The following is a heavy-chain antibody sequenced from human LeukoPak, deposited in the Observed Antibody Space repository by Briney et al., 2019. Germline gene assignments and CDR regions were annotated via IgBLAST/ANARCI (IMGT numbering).Heavy chain of an antibody. CDR1: GGTFSSYA. D-gene: IGHD6-13*01. V-gene: IGHV1-69*01. CDR2: IIPILGTA. CDR3: ARIQVQQQLVHYYYYMDV. Sequence: GSSVKVSCKASGGTFSSYAISWVRQAPGQGLEWMGGIIPILGTANYAQKFQGRVTITADESTSTAYMELSSLRSEDTAVYYCARIQVQQQLVHYYYYMDVWGKGTTVTVXS. J-gene: IGHJ6*03.